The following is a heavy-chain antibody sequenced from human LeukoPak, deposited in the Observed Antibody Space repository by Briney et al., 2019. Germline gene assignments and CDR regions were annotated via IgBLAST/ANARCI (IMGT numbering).Heavy chain of an antibody. CDR1: GFTFSSYE. D-gene: IGHD1/OR15-1a*01. CDR3: ARDWNISWPYYFDY. J-gene: IGHJ4*02. V-gene: IGHV3-48*03. Sequence: QPGGSLRLSCAASGFTFSSYEMNWVRQAPGKGLEWVSYISSSGSTIYYADSVKGRFTISRDNSKNTLYLQMNSLRAEDTAVYYCARDWNISWPYYFDYWGQGTLVTVSS. CDR2: ISSSGSTI.